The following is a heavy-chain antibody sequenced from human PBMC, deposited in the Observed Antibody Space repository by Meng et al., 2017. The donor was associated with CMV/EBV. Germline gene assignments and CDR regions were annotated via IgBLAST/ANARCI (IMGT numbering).Heavy chain of an antibody. CDR3: ARSNGYSSSWYYFDY. V-gene: IGHV4-28*05. CDR2: IYYTGSI. D-gene: IGHD6-13*01. Sequence: SETLSLTCAVSGYSISSSNWWGWIRQPPGKGLEWIGYIYYTGSIYYNPSLKSRVTMSVDTSKNQFSLKLNSVTAVDTAVYYCARSNGYSSSWYYFDYGGQGTLVTVSS. J-gene: IGHJ4*02. CDR1: GYSISSSNW.